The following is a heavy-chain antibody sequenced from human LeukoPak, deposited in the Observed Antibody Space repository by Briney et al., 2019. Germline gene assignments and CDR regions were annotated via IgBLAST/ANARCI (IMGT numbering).Heavy chain of an antibody. Sequence: GASVKVSCKASGYTFTSYGISWVRQAPGQGLEWMGRIIPILGIANYAQKFQGRVTVTADKSTSTAYMELSSLRSEDTAVYYCARGSGYSYGYFRSVGGIDYWGQGTLVTVSS. J-gene: IGHJ4*02. CDR3: ARGSGYSYGYFRSVGGIDY. V-gene: IGHV1-69*04. CDR1: GYTFTSYG. CDR2: IIPILGIA. D-gene: IGHD5-18*01.